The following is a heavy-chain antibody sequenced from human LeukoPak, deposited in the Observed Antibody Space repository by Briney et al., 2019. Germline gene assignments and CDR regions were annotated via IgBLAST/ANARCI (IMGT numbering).Heavy chain of an antibody. J-gene: IGHJ4*02. CDR2: IYYSGST. V-gene: IGHV4-39*01. D-gene: IGHD3-22*01. CDR3: ASPYDTGGYFDY. CDR1: GGSIISSSYY. Sequence: PSETLSLTCTVSGGSIISSSYYWGWIRQPPGKGLEWIGTIYYSGSTYYNPSLKSRVTISVDTSKNQLSLKLSSVTATDTAVYYCASPYDTGGYFDYWGQGTLVTVSS.